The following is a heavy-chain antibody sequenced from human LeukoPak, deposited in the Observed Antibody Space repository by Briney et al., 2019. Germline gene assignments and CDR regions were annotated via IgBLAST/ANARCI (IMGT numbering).Heavy chain of an antibody. CDR2: IYYSGST. CDR3: ARAPWTTVAGSLYYFDY. CDR1: GGSISSYY. V-gene: IGHV4-59*01. Sequence: SETLSLTCTVSGGSISSYYWSWIWQPPGKGLEWIGYIYYSGSTNYNPSLKSRVTISVDTSKNQFSLKLSSVTAADTAVYYCARAPWTTVAGSLYYFDYWGQGTLVTVSS. J-gene: IGHJ4*02. D-gene: IGHD6-19*01.